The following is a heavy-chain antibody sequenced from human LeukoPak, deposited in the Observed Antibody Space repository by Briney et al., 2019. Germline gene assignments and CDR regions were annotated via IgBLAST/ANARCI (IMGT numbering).Heavy chain of an antibody. J-gene: IGHJ6*02. D-gene: IGHD4-17*01. CDR1: GFNFSSHE. CDR2: ISSSGSNI. CDR3: ARVGATVTDGMYV. Sequence: GGSLTLSCAASGFNFSSHEMNWLRQAPGKGLAWVSYISSSGSNIYYADSVKGRFTISRDNAKNSLYLQMNSLRAEDTAVYYCARVGATVTDGMYVWGQGTTVTVSS. V-gene: IGHV3-48*03.